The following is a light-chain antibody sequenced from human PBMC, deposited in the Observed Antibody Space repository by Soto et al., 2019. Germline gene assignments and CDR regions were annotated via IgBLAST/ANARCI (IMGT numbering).Light chain of an antibody. J-gene: IGKJ2*01. CDR3: QQYGSSPPYT. V-gene: IGKV3-20*01. CDR1: HSVSSRY. CDR2: GAS. Sequence: EIVLTQSPGTLSLSPGERATLSCRASHSVSSRYLAWYQQKPGQAPRLLIYGASSRATGIPDRFSGSGSGTAFSLTISRREPEDFAVYYCQQYGSSPPYTFGQGTKLEIK.